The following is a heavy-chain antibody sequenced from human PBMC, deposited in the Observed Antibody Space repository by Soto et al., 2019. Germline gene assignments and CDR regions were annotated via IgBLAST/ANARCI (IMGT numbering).Heavy chain of an antibody. V-gene: IGHV3-23*01. CDR3: ARDTRLRMEPDAFDI. Sequence: GGSLRLSCAASGFTFSSYAMSWVRQAPGKGLEWVSAISGSGGSTYYADSVKGRFTISRDNAKNSLYLQMNSLRAEYTAVYYCARDTRLRMEPDAFDIWGQGTMVTVSS. CDR2: ISGSGGST. D-gene: IGHD4-17*01. CDR1: GFTFSSYA. J-gene: IGHJ3*02.